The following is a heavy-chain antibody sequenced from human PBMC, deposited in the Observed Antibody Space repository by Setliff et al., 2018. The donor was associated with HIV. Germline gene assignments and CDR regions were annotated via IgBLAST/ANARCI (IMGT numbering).Heavy chain of an antibody. J-gene: IGHJ6*02. D-gene: IGHD3-10*01. CDR3: ARVEATVRGATYGMGV. CDR1: GFTFSDYY. V-gene: IGHV4-59*01. Sequence: PSETLRLSCAASGFTFSDYYMSWIRQAPGKGLEWIGTMYFSGNARNSPSLKSRVTISVDTSKNQLSLNLTSVTAADTAVYYCARVEATVRGATYGMGVWGQGTTVTVSS. CDR2: MYFSGNA.